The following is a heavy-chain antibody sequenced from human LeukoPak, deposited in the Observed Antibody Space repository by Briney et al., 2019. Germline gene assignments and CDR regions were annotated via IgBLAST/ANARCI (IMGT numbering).Heavy chain of an antibody. J-gene: IGHJ4*02. Sequence: GESLKISCVASGFTFSSYWMHWVRQAPGKGLVWVSHINSDGSTTTYADSVKGRFTISRDNAKNTLYLQMNSLRVEDTAVYYCTNPGRFGTSGYYPFDYWGQGTLVTVSS. D-gene: IGHD3-22*01. CDR2: INSDGSTT. V-gene: IGHV3-74*01. CDR3: TNPGRFGTSGYYPFDY. CDR1: GFTFSSYW.